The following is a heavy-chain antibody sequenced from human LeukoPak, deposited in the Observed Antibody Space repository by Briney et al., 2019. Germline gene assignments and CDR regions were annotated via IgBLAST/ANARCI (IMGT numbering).Heavy chain of an antibody. CDR1: GGSISSYY. CDR2: IYYSGST. Sequence: SETLSLTCTVSGGSISSYYWSWIRQPPGKGLEWIGYIYYSGSTNYNPSLKSRVTISVDTSKNQFSLKLSSVTAADTAVYYCARDVSARAGSYSSYYYGMDVWGQGTTVTVSS. V-gene: IGHV4-59*01. J-gene: IGHJ6*02. D-gene: IGHD3-10*01. CDR3: ARDVSARAGSYSSYYYGMDV.